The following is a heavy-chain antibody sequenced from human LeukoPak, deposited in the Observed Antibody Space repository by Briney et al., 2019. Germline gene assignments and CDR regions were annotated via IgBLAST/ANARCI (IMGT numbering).Heavy chain of an antibody. CDR3: ARRTYFDL. CDR1: GGSISNYY. V-gene: IGHV4-59*08. Sequence: PSETLSLTCTVSGGSISNYYWSWVRQPPGKGLEWIGYIYYSGSTTYNPSLKNRVTISVDTPKNQFSLKLSSVTAADTAVYYCARRTYFDLWGRGTLVTVSS. J-gene: IGHJ2*01. CDR2: IYYSGST.